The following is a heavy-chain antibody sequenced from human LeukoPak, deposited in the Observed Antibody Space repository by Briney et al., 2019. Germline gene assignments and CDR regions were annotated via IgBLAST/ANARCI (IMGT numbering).Heavy chain of an antibody. CDR3: ARDRGSGYKDDAFDI. Sequence: PSETLSLTCTVSGGSISSSSYYWGWIRQPPGKGLEWIGSIYYSGSTYYNPSLKSRVTISVDTSKNQFFLKLSSVTAADTAVYYCARDRGSGYKDDAFDIWGQGTMVTVSS. CDR1: GGSISSSSYY. J-gene: IGHJ3*02. CDR2: IYYSGST. D-gene: IGHD3-22*01. V-gene: IGHV4-39*07.